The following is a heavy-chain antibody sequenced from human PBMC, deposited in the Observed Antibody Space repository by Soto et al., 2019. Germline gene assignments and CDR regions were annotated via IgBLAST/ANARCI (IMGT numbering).Heavy chain of an antibody. CDR3: AREYANSPEAFDY. D-gene: IGHD2-2*01. V-gene: IGHV4-61*01. CDR2: IYPSGRT. J-gene: IGHJ4*02. CDR1: GDSVNSDYYY. Sequence: SETLSLTCSVSGDSVNSDYYYWTWIRQPPGKGLEWIGYIYPSGRTNYNPSLRSRVTISLDTSRNQFSLKLSSVTAADTAVFYCAREYANSPEAFDYWGRGTLVTVSS.